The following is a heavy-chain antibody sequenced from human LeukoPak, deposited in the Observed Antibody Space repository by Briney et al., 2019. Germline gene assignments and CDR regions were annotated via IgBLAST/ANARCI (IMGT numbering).Heavy chain of an antibody. CDR2: ISGSGGST. CDR1: GFTFSSYA. V-gene: IGHV3-23*01. D-gene: IGHD3-10*01. CDR3: AKGFVPDYYGSGAFDY. Sequence: GGSLRLSCAASGFTFSSYAMSWVRQAPGKGLEWVSAISGSGGSTYYADSVKGRFTISRDNSKNTLYLQMNSLRAEDTAVYYCAKGFVPDYYGSGAFDYWGQGTLVTVSS. J-gene: IGHJ4*02.